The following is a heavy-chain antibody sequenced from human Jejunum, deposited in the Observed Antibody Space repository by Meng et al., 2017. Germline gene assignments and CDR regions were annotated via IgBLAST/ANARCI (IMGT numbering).Heavy chain of an antibody. V-gene: IGHV4-34*01. D-gene: IGHD3-16*01. Sequence: WGTVLWLPPETPDPTCAVFAVSLGGYFGSWIRPPPGKRPEWIGEGSHSGWTKYNTALKSRVTISLETSKNQFSLKMSSVTAADTAVYYCVRGNNYVWGMIPWGQGTLVTVSS. CDR1: AVSLGGYF. CDR2: GSHSGWT. J-gene: IGHJ5*02. CDR3: VRGNNYVWGMIP.